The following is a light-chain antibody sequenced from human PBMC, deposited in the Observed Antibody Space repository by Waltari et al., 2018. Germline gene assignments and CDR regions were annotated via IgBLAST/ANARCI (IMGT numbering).Light chain of an antibody. CDR1: QRLSTW. CDR3: QLYNSYVMYT. CDR2: RAS. J-gene: IGKJ2*01. V-gene: IGKV1-5*03. Sequence: DIQMSQSPSTLSASVGDRVTITCRASQRLSTWLAWYQQKPGKAPKLLISRASTLESGVPSRFAGSGSGTEFTLTISSLQPDDFGTYYCQLYNSYVMYTFGQGTKLDIK.